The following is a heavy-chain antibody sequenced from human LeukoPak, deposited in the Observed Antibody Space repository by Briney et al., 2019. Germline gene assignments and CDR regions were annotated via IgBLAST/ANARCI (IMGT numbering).Heavy chain of an antibody. Sequence: GASVKVSCKASGGTFSSYAISWVRQAPGQGLEWMGGIIPIFGTANYAQKFQGRVTITADKSTSTAYMELSSLRSEDTAVYYCARGAVAGIELTYPAWGQGTLVTVSS. CDR3: ARGAVAGIELTYPA. CDR2: IIPIFGTA. J-gene: IGHJ5*02. V-gene: IGHV1-69*06. D-gene: IGHD6-19*01. CDR1: GGTFSSYA.